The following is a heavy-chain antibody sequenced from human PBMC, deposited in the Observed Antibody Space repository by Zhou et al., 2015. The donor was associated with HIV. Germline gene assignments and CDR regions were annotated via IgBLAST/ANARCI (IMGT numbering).Heavy chain of an antibody. CDR3: ARTSQIDTMIVVANWYFDL. Sequence: QVQLVQSGAEVKKPGSSVKVSCKASGGTFNKHGISWVRQAPGQGLEWMGGIVPYFGPANYAQKFQGRVTITADESTSTAYMELSSLRSEDTAVYYCARTSQIDTMIVVANWYFDLWGRGTLVTVSS. J-gene: IGHJ2*01. CDR2: IVPYFGPA. D-gene: IGHD3-22*01. V-gene: IGHV1-69*01. CDR1: GGTFNKHG.